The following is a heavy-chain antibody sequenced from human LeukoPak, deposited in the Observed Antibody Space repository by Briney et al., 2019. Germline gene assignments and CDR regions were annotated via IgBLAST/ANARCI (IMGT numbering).Heavy chain of an antibody. Sequence: PSQTLSLTCTVSGGSISSGGYYWSWIRQPPGKGLEWIGYIYHSGSTHYNPSLKSRVTISVDTSKNQFSLKLSSVTAADTAVYYCARGVVWARPPDYWGQGTLVTVSS. CDR3: ARGVVWARPPDY. D-gene: IGHD3-16*01. V-gene: IGHV4-30-2*01. CDR1: GGSISSGGYY. J-gene: IGHJ4*02. CDR2: IYHSGST.